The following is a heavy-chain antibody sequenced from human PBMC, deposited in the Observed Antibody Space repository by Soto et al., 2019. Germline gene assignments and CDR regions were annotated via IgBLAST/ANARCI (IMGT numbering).Heavy chain of an antibody. CDR3: ARVRETYFGT. CDR2: IYDSGSP. CDR1: GGSISSDGDYYR. V-gene: IGHV4-31*03. J-gene: IGHJ4*02. Sequence: QMQLQESGPGLVSPSQTLSLTCTVSGGSISSDGDYYRWSWIRQHPGKGLEWIGYIYDSGSPYYHPXLKXRVTVSVDTSKNQFSLKLSPLTAADTAVYYCARVRETYFGTWGQGILVTVSS.